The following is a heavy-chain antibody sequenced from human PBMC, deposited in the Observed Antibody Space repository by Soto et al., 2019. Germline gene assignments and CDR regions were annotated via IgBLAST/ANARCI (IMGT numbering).Heavy chain of an antibody. Sequence: GASVKVSCKASGYTFTGYYMHWVRQAPGQGLEWMGWINPNSGGTNYAQKFQGWVTMTRDTSISTAYMELSRLRSDDTAVYYCASDGGRSIVVAAAALPSRHYYYGMDVWGQGTTVTVSS. J-gene: IGHJ6*02. CDR2: INPNSGGT. CDR3: ASDGGRSIVVAAAALPSRHYYYGMDV. CDR1: GYTFTGYY. V-gene: IGHV1-2*04. D-gene: IGHD2-2*01.